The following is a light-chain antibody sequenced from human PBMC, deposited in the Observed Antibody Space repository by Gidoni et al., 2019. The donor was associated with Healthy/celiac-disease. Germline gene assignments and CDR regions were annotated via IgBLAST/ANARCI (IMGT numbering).Light chain of an antibody. J-gene: IGLJ2*01. Sequence: QSVLTHPPSVPRAPGQRVTLARTGSSSNIGAGYDVHWYQQLPGTAPKPLIYGNSNRPAGVPDRFSGSKSGTSASLAITGLQAEDEADYYCQSYDSSLSGSVVFGGGTKLTVL. CDR3: QSYDSSLSGSVV. V-gene: IGLV1-40*01. CDR1: SSNIGAGYD. CDR2: GNS.